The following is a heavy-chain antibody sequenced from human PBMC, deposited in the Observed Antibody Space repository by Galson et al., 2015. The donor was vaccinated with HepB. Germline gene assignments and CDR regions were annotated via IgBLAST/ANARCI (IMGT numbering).Heavy chain of an antibody. Sequence: SVKVSCKASGSTFIDHYVHWVRQAPGQGLEWMGWIDPHIGYTNYPPKFRGRVTMTRDASTSTIVMEVESLKFDDTAVYYCARGLLRELRGLDVWGRGTTVTVSS. J-gene: IGHJ6*02. CDR2: IDPHIGYT. CDR1: GSTFIDHY. CDR3: ARGLLRELRGLDV. V-gene: IGHV1-2*02. D-gene: IGHD4-23*01.